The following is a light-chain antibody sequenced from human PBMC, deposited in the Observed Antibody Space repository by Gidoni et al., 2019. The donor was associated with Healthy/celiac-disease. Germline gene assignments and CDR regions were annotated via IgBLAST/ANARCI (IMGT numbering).Light chain of an antibody. CDR1: QSVSSSY. CDR3: QQYGSSPGT. CDR2: GAS. J-gene: IGKJ4*01. V-gene: IGKV3-20*01. Sequence: EIVLTQSPGTLSLSPGERDTLSCRASQSVSSSYLAWYQQKPGQAPRLLIYGASSRATGIPDRFSGSGSGTDFTLTISRLEPEDFAVYYCQQYGSSPGTFGGGTKVEIK.